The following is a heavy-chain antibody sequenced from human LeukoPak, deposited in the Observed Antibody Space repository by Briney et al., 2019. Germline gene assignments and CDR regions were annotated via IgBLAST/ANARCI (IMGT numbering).Heavy chain of an antibody. V-gene: IGHV3-23*01. J-gene: IGHJ4*02. CDR3: AKGAKHYDSLFDY. D-gene: IGHD3-22*01. CDR1: GFTYSSYA. Sequence: GGSLRLSCAASGFTYSSYAMSWVRQAPGKGLEWVSTVSGSGSRTDYADPVKGRFTISRDNSKNTVYLQTNSLRADDTAVYYCAKGAKHYDSLFDYWGQGTLVTVSS. CDR2: VSGSGSRT.